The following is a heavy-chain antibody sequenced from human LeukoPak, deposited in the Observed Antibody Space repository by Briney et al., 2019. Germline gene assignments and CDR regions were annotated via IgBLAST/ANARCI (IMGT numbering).Heavy chain of an antibody. CDR3: ARQLRFGELQGWFDP. D-gene: IGHD3-10*01. J-gene: IGHJ5*02. CDR1: GGTFSSYA. Sequence: SVKVSCKASGGTFSSYAISWVRQAPGQGLECMGGIIPIFGTPDYAQKCQGRVTNTTDESTSTAYMELSSLRSEDTAVYYCARQLRFGELQGWFDPWGQGTLVTVSS. CDR2: IIPIFGTP. V-gene: IGHV1-69*05.